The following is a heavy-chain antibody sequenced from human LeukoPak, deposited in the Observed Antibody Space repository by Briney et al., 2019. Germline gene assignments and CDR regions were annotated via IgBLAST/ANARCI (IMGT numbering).Heavy chain of an antibody. CDR1: GYTFTAYY. CDR3: ARGPTLGLDI. J-gene: IGHJ3*02. CDR2: INPNSGDT. Sequence: GASVKVSCRASGYTFTAYYIHWVRQAPGQGLEWMGWINPNSGDTNLPQRFQGRVTMTRDRSIITVYMELSSLTSDDTGMYYCARGPTLGLDIWGQGTMLTVSS. V-gene: IGHV1-2*02.